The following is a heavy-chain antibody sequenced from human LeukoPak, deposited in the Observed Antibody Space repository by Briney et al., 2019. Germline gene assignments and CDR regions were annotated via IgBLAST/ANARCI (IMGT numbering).Heavy chain of an antibody. CDR2: ISAYNGNT. D-gene: IGHD3-10*01. Sequence: ASVKVSCKASGYTFTSYAISWVRQAPGQGLEWMGWISAYNGNTNYAQKLQGRVTVTTDTSTSTAYMELRGLASDDTAVYYCARVEEVRGGITSFDYWGQGTLVTVSS. CDR1: GYTFTSYA. CDR3: ARVEEVRGGITSFDY. J-gene: IGHJ4*02. V-gene: IGHV1-18*01.